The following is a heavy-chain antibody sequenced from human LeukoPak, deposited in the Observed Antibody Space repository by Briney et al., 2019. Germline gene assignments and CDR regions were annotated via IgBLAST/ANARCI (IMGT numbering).Heavy chain of an antibody. CDR1: GFSIGNYW. CDR3: AGGGHFGY. Sequence: GGSLRLSCAASGFSIGNYWLHWVRQAPGKGLVWVSRINSAGSSTNYADSVKGRFTISRDNAKNTLYLQMDSLRAEDTAVYYCAGGGHFGYWGQGTLVTVSS. J-gene: IGHJ4*02. CDR2: INSAGSST. D-gene: IGHD2-15*01. V-gene: IGHV3-74*01.